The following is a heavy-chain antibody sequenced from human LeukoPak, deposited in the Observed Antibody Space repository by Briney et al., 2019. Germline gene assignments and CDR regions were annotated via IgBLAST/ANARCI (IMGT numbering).Heavy chain of an antibody. CDR1: GGSFSGYY. Sequence: SETLSLTCAVYGGSFSGYYWSWIRQPPGKGLEWTGEINHSGSTNYNPSLKSRVTISVDTSNNQFSLKLSSVTAADTAVYYCARVTYYDYVWGSYRPYYFDYWGQGTLVTVSS. V-gene: IGHV4-34*01. CDR3: ARVTYYDYVWGSYRPYYFDY. J-gene: IGHJ4*02. D-gene: IGHD3-16*02. CDR2: INHSGST.